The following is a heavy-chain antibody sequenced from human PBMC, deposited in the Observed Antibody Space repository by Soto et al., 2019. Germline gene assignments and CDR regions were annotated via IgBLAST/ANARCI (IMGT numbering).Heavy chain of an antibody. V-gene: IGHV3-33*06. Sequence: QVQLVESGGGVVQPGRSLRLSCAASGFTFSSYGMHWVRQAPGKGLEWVAVIWYDGSNKYYADSVKGRFTISRDNSTNTLYLQMNSLRAEDTAVYYWAKGGNSWFGYFDYWGQGTLFTVSS. J-gene: IGHJ4*02. D-gene: IGHD3-10*01. CDR1: GFTFSSYG. CDR3: AKGGNSWFGYFDY. CDR2: IWYDGSNK.